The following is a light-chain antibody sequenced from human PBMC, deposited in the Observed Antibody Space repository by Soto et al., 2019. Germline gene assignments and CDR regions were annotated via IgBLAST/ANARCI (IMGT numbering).Light chain of an antibody. CDR2: EAS. Sequence: IPFTQLPTALSASLGDRVTITCRASQAISSNLAWYQQKPGHPPRLLIYEASTLPSGVPSRFSGSGSGTDFTLTISSLEPEDFAAYYCQQYNSWPRTFGQGTKVDIK. CDR3: QQYNSWPRT. CDR1: QAISSN. J-gene: IGKJ1*01. V-gene: IGKV1-9*01.